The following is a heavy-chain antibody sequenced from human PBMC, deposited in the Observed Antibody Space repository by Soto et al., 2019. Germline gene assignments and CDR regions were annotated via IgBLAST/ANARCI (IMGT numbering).Heavy chain of an antibody. J-gene: IGHJ4*02. D-gene: IGHD2-2*01. CDR2: ISYDGSNK. Sequence: GGSLRLSCAASGFTFSSYAMHWVRQAPGKGLEWVAVISYDGSNKYYADSVKGRFTISRDNSKNTLYLQMNSLRAEDTAVYYCARVEGGYCSSTTCPATYWGQGTLVTVSS. CDR3: ARVEGGYCSSTTCPATY. CDR1: GFTFSSYA. V-gene: IGHV3-30-3*01.